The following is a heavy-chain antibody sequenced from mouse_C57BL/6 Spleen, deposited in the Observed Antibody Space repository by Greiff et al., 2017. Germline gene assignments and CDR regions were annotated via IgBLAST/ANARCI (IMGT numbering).Heavy chain of an antibody. J-gene: IGHJ3*01. CDR3: VQDWFAY. CDR1: GFSFNTYA. Sequence: EVQVVESGGGLVQPKGSLKLSCAASGFSFNTYAMNWVRQAPGQGLAWVARIRSKSNNYATYYADSVKDRFTISRDDSESMLYLQMNNLKTEDTAMYYCVQDWFAYWGQGTLVTVSA. V-gene: IGHV10-1*01. D-gene: IGHD3-2*02. CDR2: IRSKSNNYAT.